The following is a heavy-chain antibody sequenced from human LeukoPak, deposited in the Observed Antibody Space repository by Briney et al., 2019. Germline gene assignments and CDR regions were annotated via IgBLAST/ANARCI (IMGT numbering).Heavy chain of an antibody. V-gene: IGHV3-21*01. D-gene: IGHD2-15*01. J-gene: IGHJ6*03. CDR3: ARDHELYCSGGSCSRMDV. CDR1: GFTFSSYA. CDR2: ISTSSSYI. Sequence: PGGSLRLSCAASGFTFSSYAMSWVRQAPGKGLEWVSSISTSSSYIYYADSVKGRFTISRDNARNSLYLQMNSLRAEDTAVYYCARDHELYCSGGSCSRMDVWGKGTTVTISS.